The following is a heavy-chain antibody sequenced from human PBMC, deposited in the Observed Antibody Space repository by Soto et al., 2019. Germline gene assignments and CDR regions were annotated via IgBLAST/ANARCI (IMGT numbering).Heavy chain of an antibody. CDR3: ASARSLSVYTTMLYGY. D-gene: IGHD5-18*01. V-gene: IGHV4-31*02. J-gene: IGHJ4*02. CDR2: IYYSGST. CDR1: GGSISSGGYY. Sequence: TLSLTWTVSGGSISSGGYYWSWIRQHPGKGLEWIGYIYYSGSTYYNPSLKSRVIISVDTSKNQFSLKLSSVTAADTAVYYCASARSLSVYTTMLYGYWGQGTLVTVSS.